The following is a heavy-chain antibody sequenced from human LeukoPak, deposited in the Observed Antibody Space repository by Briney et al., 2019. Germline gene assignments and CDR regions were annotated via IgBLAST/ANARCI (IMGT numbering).Heavy chain of an antibody. Sequence: ASVKVSCKASGYNFISYAISWVRQAPGQGLEWMGWINTYNGNTNYAQNYQGRVTMTTDTSTSTAYMELRSLRSDDTAVYYCAREEYYGSGSYPHFDYWGQGTLSPSPQ. CDR1: GYNFISYA. J-gene: IGHJ4*02. CDR2: INTYNGNT. D-gene: IGHD3-10*01. CDR3: AREEYYGSGSYPHFDY. V-gene: IGHV1-18*01.